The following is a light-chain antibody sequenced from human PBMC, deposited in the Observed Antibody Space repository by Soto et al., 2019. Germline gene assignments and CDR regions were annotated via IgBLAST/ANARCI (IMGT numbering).Light chain of an antibody. Sequence: QSVLTQPASVSGSPGQSITVSCTGTSSDIGSYNLVSWYQHHPGKAPKLMIYAVSKRPSGVSSRFSGSKSGNTASLTISGLQAEDGADYFCCSYAGSSTLLFGGGTKVTVL. J-gene: IGLJ3*02. CDR1: SSDIGSYNL. CDR2: AVS. CDR3: CSYAGSSTLL. V-gene: IGLV2-23*02.